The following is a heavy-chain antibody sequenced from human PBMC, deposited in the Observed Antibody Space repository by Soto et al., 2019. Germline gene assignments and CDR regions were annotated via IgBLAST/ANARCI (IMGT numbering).Heavy chain of an antibody. CDR3: MRDVSRASSGRGWFEP. D-gene: IGHD6-25*01. CDR1: GFTFRSFT. V-gene: IGHV3-21*01. CDR2: ISSNSAYI. Sequence: GGSLRLSCSASGFTFRSFTMNWVRQAPGKGLEWVSTISSNSAYIYYTDALRGRFTISRDNAKNSLHLQMNSLRAEDQAVYYCMRDVSRASSGRGWFEPWGPGTLVTVSS. J-gene: IGHJ5*02.